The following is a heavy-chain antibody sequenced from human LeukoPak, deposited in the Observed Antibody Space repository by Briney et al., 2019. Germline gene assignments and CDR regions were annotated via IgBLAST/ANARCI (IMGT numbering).Heavy chain of an antibody. V-gene: IGHV4-59*08. Sequence: PSETLSLTCTVSGGSISSYYWSWIRQPPGKGLEWIGYIYYSGSTNYNPSLKSRVTISADTSKNQFSLRLTSVTAADTAVYYCARHVHVSTIVVILSDYFDYWGRGTLVSVSS. D-gene: IGHD2-21*01. J-gene: IGHJ4*02. CDR1: GGSISSYY. CDR3: ARHVHVSTIVVILSDYFDY. CDR2: IYYSGST.